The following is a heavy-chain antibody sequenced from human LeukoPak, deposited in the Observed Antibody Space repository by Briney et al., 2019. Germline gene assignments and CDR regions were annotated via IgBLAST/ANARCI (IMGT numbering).Heavy chain of an antibody. CDR3: ASGQFWSGYYDY. Sequence: PGGSLRLSCAASGFTFSNFWMHWVRQAPEKGLVWVSRIHSDGSSTSYADSVKGRFTTSRDNAKNTLYLQMNSLRAEDTAVYYCASGQFWSGYYDYWGQGTLVTVSS. CDR2: IHSDGSST. CDR1: GFTFSNFW. D-gene: IGHD3-3*01. J-gene: IGHJ4*02. V-gene: IGHV3-74*01.